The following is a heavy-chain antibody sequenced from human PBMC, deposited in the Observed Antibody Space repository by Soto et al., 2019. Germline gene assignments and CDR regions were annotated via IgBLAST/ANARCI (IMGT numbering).Heavy chain of an antibody. CDR1: GGTFSSYS. V-gene: IGHV1-69*06. J-gene: IGHJ4*02. CDR2: IIPIFGTA. Sequence: SVKVSCKASGGTFSSYSISWVRQAPGQGLGWMGGIIPIFGTANYAQKFQGRVTITADKSTSTAYMELSSLRSEDTAVYYCARDNIVAVAGTGEDYFDYWGQGTLVTVSS. CDR3: ARDNIVAVAGTGEDYFDY. D-gene: IGHD6-19*01.